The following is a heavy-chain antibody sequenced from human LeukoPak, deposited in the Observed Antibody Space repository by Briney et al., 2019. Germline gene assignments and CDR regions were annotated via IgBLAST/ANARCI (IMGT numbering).Heavy chain of an antibody. Sequence: GRSLRLSCAASGFRLGDYAMHWVRQAPGKGLEWVSGITWNSEDISYAESVKGRFTISRDNVKNSLHLQMNSLTSDGTALYYCTRDISGGYFNWFDPWGQGTLVFVSS. CDR2: ITWNSEDI. CDR1: GFRLGDYA. J-gene: IGHJ5*02. V-gene: IGHV3-9*01. D-gene: IGHD2-15*01. CDR3: TRDISGGYFNWFDP.